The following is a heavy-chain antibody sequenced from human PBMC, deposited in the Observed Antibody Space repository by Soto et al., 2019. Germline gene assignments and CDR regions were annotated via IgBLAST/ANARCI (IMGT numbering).Heavy chain of an antibody. Sequence: SSGSLALTCTASGVPISEIDYYWVWLPPPPGRGLEWLGSIHYSETTYYSSSLKGRATISVTTSQNLISQNLRSAAAADTAVYFGAAVNCRRWAENFGAWGQ. J-gene: IGHJ3*01. CDR2: IHYSETT. CDR1: GVPISEIDYY. V-gene: IGHV4-39*01. CDR3: AAVNCRRWAENFGA. D-gene: IGHD4-4*01.